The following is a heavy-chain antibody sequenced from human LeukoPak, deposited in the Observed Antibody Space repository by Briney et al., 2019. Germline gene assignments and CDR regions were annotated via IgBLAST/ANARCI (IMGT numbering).Heavy chain of an antibody. CDR1: GFTFSSYA. V-gene: IGHV3-30*02. D-gene: IGHD3-22*01. CDR2: IRYDGSNK. CDR3: AKDVVYDSSGYPDY. Sequence: GGSLRLSCAASGFTFSSYAMSWVRQAPGKGLEWVAFIRYDGSNKYYADSVKGRFTISRDNSKNTLYLQMNSLRAEDTAVYYCAKDVVYDSSGYPDYWGQGTLVTVSS. J-gene: IGHJ4*02.